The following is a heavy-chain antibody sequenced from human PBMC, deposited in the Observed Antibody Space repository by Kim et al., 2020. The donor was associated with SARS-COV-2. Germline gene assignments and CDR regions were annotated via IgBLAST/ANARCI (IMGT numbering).Heavy chain of an antibody. D-gene: IGHD1-26*01. V-gene: IGHV3-48*02. CDR3: ARGSTVFDP. CDR2: STI. Sequence: STISYADSVKGRFTIPRDNAKNSLYLQMNSLRDEDTTVYYCARGSTVFDPWGQGTLVTVSS. J-gene: IGHJ5*02.